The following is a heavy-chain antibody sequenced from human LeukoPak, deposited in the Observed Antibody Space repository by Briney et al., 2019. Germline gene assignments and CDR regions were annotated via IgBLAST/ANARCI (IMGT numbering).Heavy chain of an antibody. CDR2: INWNGGST. V-gene: IGHV3-20*04. Sequence: PGGSLRLSCAASGFTFSSYWMHWVRQAPGKGLEWVSGINWNGGSTGYADSVKGRFTISRDNAKNSLYLQMNSLRAEDTALYYCARSGYYSPYYYYYMDVWGKGTTVTVSS. D-gene: IGHD3-3*01. CDR1: GFTFSSYW. J-gene: IGHJ6*03. CDR3: ARSGYYSPYYYYYMDV.